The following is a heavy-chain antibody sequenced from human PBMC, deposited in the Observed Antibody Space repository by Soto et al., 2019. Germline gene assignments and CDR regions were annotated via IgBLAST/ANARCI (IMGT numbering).Heavy chain of an antibody. CDR3: ARDPQSLWFGELKKGVDY. J-gene: IGHJ4*02. CDR1: GYTFTTND. Sequence: QVHLVQSGAEVRKPGASVKVSCKAFGYTFTTNDINWVRQAPGQGLEWLGWMDPNSGVAGYAQKFQGRVIMTRDTSTSTAHMELSGLTSEDTAVYYCARDPQSLWFGELKKGVDYWGQGTLVTVSS. D-gene: IGHD3-10*01. V-gene: IGHV1-8*02. CDR2: MDPNSGVA.